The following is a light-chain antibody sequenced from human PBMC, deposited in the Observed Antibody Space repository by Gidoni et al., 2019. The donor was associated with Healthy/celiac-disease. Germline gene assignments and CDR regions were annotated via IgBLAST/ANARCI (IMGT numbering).Light chain of an antibody. V-gene: IGLV2-11*01. CDR2: DVS. CDR3: CSYAGSYTFDVV. J-gene: IGLJ2*01. CDR1: SSDVGDYNY. Sequence: QSALTQPRSVSGSPGPAVTISCTGTSSDVGDYNYVSWYQQHPGKAPKLMIYDVSNPTSGVPDRFSGSKSGNTASLTISGLQAEDEADYFCCSYAGSYTFDVVFGGGTKLTVL.